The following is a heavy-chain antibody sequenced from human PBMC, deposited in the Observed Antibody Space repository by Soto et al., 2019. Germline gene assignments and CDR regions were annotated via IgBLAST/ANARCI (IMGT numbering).Heavy chain of an antibody. V-gene: IGHV4-30-4*01. CDR1: GGSISSGDYY. Sequence: QVQLQESGPGLVKPSQTLSLTCTVSGGSISSGDYYWSWIRQPPGKALEWIGYIYYSGSTYYNPSLNSRVTISVDTSKNQFSLKLSSVTAADTAVYYCARVNLLRFYYAFDIWGQGTMVTVSS. CDR2: IYYSGST. D-gene: IGHD3-3*01. J-gene: IGHJ3*02. CDR3: ARVNLLRFYYAFDI.